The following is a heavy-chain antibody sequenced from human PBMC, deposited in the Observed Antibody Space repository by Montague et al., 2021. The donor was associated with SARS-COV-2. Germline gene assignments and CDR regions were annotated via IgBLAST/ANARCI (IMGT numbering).Heavy chain of an antibody. CDR1: GFSLSTSGMR. CDR2: IDWDDDK. D-gene: IGHD3-9*01. CDR3: ARSYYVILTAYYTPFDY. J-gene: IGHJ4*02. V-gene: IGHV2-70*04. Sequence: PALVKPTQTLTLTCTFSGFSLSTSGMRASWIRQPPGKALEWLARIDWDDDKFYSTSLKTRLTISKDTSKNQVVLTMTNMDPVDTATYYCARSYYVILTAYYTPFDYWGQGTLVTVSS.